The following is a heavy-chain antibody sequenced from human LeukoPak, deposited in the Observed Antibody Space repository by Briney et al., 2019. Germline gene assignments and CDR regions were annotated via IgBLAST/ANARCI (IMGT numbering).Heavy chain of an antibody. Sequence: PGGSLRLSCAASGFTFSSCAVSWDRQAPGKGLEWVSTIIDSGNSIYYADSAEGRFTISRDNSKNTLYLQMNSLRAGDTAVYYCAKDPIFSGSYGVFDYWGLGTLVTVSS. J-gene: IGHJ4*02. CDR2: IIDSGNSI. D-gene: IGHD1-26*01. CDR1: GFTFSSCA. V-gene: IGHV3-23*01. CDR3: AKDPIFSGSYGVFDY.